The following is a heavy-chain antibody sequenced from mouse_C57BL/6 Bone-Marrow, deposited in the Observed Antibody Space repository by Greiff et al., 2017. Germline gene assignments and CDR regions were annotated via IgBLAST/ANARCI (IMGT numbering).Heavy chain of an antibody. Sequence: QVQLQQSGPELVKPGASVSLSCKVSGYSFTSYDINWVKQRPGQGLAWIGWFYPRDGSNKYNEKFKGKATLTVETSFSTAYMALHSPTSEDSAVYFGARRRSNYEDWGQGTTLTVSS. D-gene: IGHD2-5*01. CDR1: GYSFTSYD. J-gene: IGHJ2*01. CDR2: FYPRDGSN. V-gene: IGHV1-85*01. CDR3: ARRRSNYED.